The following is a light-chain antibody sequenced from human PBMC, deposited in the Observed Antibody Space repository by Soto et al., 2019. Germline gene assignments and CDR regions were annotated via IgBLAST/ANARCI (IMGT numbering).Light chain of an antibody. CDR1: LTIGDS. Sequence: DIRLTQSPSSLSASVGDRVTITCRASLTIGDSLSWFQQKVGKPPTLLIYGASALQSGVPARFSGSGSGTDFTLTINNMQREDFATYYCQQSYNTPPVFGPGTKVDIK. CDR2: GAS. CDR3: QQSYNTPPV. J-gene: IGKJ2*01. V-gene: IGKV1-39*01.